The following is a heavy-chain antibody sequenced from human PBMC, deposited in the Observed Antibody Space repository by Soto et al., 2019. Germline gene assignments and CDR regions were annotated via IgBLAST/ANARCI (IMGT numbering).Heavy chain of an antibody. CDR2: INSDASHT. CDR3: AKVGPSYYYGMDV. V-gene: IGHV3-74*01. D-gene: IGHD1-26*01. CDR1: VFTFSTYW. Sequence: WWSLRLSCAASVFTFSTYWMHWIRQVPGKGLEWVSRINSDASHTYYADSMRGRFAISRDNSKNSLYLQLNNLRVDDTAVYYCAKVGPSYYYGMDVWGQGTTVTVSS. J-gene: IGHJ6*02.